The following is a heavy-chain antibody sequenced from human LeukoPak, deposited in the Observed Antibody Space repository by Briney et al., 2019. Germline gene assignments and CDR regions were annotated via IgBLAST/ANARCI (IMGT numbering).Heavy chain of an antibody. CDR2: ISAYNGNT. D-gene: IGHD3-16*02. Sequence: ASVKVSCKASGYTFTSYGISWVRRAPGQGLEWKGWISAYNGNTNYARKLQGRVTMTTDTSTSTAYMELRSLRSDDTAIYYCARDAFGGVVANLDYWGQGTPVTVSS. J-gene: IGHJ4*02. CDR1: GYTFTSYG. CDR3: ARDAFGGVVANLDY. V-gene: IGHV1-18*01.